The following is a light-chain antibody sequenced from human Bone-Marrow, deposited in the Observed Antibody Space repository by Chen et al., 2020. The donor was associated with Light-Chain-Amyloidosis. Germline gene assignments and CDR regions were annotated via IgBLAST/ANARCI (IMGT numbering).Light chain of an antibody. CDR1: QGIGTF. CDR2: DAS. Sequence: EVVLTQSPATLSLSPGERATLSCRASQGIGTFLAWYQQKPGQAHRLLIYDASNRATGIPPRFSGSGSGTDFTLTIISLEPEDFAVYYCQQRSNWPLSITFGQGTRLEIQ. V-gene: IGKV3-11*01. J-gene: IGKJ5*01. CDR3: QQRSNWPLSIT.